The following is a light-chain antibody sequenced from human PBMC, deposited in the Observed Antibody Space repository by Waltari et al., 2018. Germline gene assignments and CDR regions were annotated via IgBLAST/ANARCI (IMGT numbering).Light chain of an antibody. CDR3: QQYNNWPPT. CDR2: GAS. V-gene: IGKV3-15*01. Sequence: EIVMTQSPATLSVSPRERATLSCRASQSVSSKLAWYQQKPGQAPRLLIYGASTRATGVPGRFSGSGSGTEFSLTISSLQSEDSTVYYCQQYNNWPPTFGQGTKVEIK. J-gene: IGKJ1*01. CDR1: QSVSSK.